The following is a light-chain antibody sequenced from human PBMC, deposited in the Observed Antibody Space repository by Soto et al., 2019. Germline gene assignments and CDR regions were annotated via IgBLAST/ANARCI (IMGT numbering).Light chain of an antibody. Sequence: QSALTQPRSVSGSPGQSVTISCTGTISVVGGYNYVSWYQHHPGKAPKLLISDVTKRPSWVPDRFSGSKSGNTASLTISDLQAEDEADYYCSSYAGDNNLVFGGGTKVTVL. CDR2: DVT. J-gene: IGLJ2*01. CDR3: SSYAGDNNLV. CDR1: ISVVGGYNY. V-gene: IGLV2-11*01.